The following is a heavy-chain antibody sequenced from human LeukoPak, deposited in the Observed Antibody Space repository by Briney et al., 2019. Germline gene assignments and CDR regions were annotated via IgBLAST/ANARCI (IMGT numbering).Heavy chain of an antibody. J-gene: IGHJ4*02. Sequence: PGGSLRLSCAASGFTFSSYSMNWVRQAPGKGLEWVSSISSSSSYIYYADSVKGRFTISRDNAKNSLYLQMNSLRAEDTAVYYCARAGPKYSSGWYSDYWGQGTLVTVSS. D-gene: IGHD6-19*01. CDR2: ISSSSSYI. V-gene: IGHV3-21*01. CDR3: ARAGPKYSSGWYSDY. CDR1: GFTFSSYS.